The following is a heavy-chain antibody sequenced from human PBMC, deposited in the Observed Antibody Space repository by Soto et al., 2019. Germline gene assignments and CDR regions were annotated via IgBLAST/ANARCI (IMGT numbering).Heavy chain of an antibody. J-gene: IGHJ4*02. CDR3: AKVAVRGYCSSTSCYAEDY. CDR1: GFTFSSYA. Sequence: VQLLESGGGLVQPGGSLRLSCAASGFTFSSYAMSWVRQAPGKGLEWVSAISGSGGSTYYADSVKGRFTISRDNSKNTLYLQMNSLRAEDTAVYYCAKVAVRGYCSSTSCYAEDYWGQGTLVTVSS. CDR2: ISGSGGST. D-gene: IGHD2-2*01. V-gene: IGHV3-23*01.